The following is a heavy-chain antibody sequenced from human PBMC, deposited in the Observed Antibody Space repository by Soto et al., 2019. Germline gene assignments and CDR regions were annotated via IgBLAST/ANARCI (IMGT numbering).Heavy chain of an antibody. CDR3: AREPGCTNGVCLFDY. D-gene: IGHD2-8*01. V-gene: IGHV1-46*01. CDR1: GYTFTSCY. Sequence: ASVKVSCKASGYTFTSCYRHWLRQAPGQGLEWMGIINPSGGSTSYAQKFQGRVTMTRDTSTSTVYMELSSLRSEDTAVYYCAREPGCTNGVCLFDYWGQGTLVTVSS. J-gene: IGHJ4*02. CDR2: INPSGGST.